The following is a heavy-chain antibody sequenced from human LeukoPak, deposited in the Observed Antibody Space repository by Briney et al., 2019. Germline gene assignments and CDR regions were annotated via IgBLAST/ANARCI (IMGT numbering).Heavy chain of an antibody. J-gene: IGHJ4*02. CDR2: ISGSSRNI. CDR1: GFTFRDYS. V-gene: IGHV3-11*05. D-gene: IGHD6-13*01. Sequence: GGSLRLSCAASGFTFRDYSMTWIRQAPGKGLEGVSYISGSSRNINYADSVEGRFTISRDNANYLLYLQMNSLRVEDTAVYYCAGGTSSSCHYWGQGTLVTVSS. CDR3: AGGTSSSCHY.